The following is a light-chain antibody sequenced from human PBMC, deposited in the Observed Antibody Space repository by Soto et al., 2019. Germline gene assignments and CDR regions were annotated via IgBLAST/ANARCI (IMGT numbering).Light chain of an antibody. V-gene: IGKV1-5*03. Sequence: DIQMTQSPSTLSASVGDRVTITCRASQSINSWLAWYQQKPGKAPKLLIYKASSLESGVPSRFSGSLSGKEFTLTISSLQPDGFATYYCQQYSNYWTFGQGTKVEIK. J-gene: IGKJ1*01. CDR3: QQYSNYWT. CDR1: QSINSW. CDR2: KAS.